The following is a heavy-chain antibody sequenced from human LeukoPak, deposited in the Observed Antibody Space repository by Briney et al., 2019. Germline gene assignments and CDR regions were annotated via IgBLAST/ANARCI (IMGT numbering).Heavy chain of an antibody. J-gene: IGHJ4*02. CDR3: ASMSAGSGWYDVRYYFDY. Sequence: GGSLRPSCAAPGFTFSSYSMNWVRQAPGKGLEWVSSISSSSSYIYYADSVKGRFTISRDNAKNSLYLQMNSLRAEDTAVYYCASMSAGSGWYDVRYYFDYWGQGTLVTVSS. CDR1: GFTFSSYS. V-gene: IGHV3-21*01. D-gene: IGHD6-19*01. CDR2: ISSSSSYI.